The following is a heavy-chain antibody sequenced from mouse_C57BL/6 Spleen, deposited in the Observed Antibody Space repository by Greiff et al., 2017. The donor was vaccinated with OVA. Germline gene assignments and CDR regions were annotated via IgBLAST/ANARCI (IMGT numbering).Heavy chain of an antibody. CDR3: ARDGEYDNPLDY. D-gene: IGHD2-10*02. CDR1: GFTFSDYY. J-gene: IGHJ2*01. CDR2: INYDGSST. Sequence: EVKLVESEGGLVQPGSSMKLSCTASGFTFSDYYMAWVRQVPEKGLEWVANINYDGSSTYYLDSLKSRFIISRDNAKNILYLQMSSLKSEDTATYYCARDGEYDNPLDYGGQGTTLTVST. V-gene: IGHV5-16*01.